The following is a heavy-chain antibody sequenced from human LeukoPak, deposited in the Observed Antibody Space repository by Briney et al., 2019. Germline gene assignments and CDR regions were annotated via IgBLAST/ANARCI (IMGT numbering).Heavy chain of an antibody. Sequence: SGTLSLTCGVSGGSISSSHWWSWVRQSPGQGLEWIGEIFHGGSTNYNPSLKNRVTISIDKSKNQFSLKLTSVTAADTAVYYCARDGGSRTNWFDPWGQGTLVTVSS. J-gene: IGHJ5*02. D-gene: IGHD2-15*01. CDR1: GGSISSSHW. CDR3: ARDGGSRTNWFDP. V-gene: IGHV4-4*02. CDR2: IFHGGST.